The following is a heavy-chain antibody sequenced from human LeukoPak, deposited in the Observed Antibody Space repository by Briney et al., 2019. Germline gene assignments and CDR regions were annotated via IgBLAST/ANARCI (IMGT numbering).Heavy chain of an antibody. D-gene: IGHD2-15*01. CDR1: GGSISSSRGY. V-gene: IGHV4-39*01. CDR2: IYQSLYNSGST. Sequence: SETLSLTCTVSGGSISSSRGYWGWIRQAPGKGLEWIGSIYQSLYNSGSTYYSPSLKSRVTISVDTSKNQFSLKLTSVTAADTAVCYCARHDSEGDINWFDPWGQGTLVTVSS. CDR3: ARHDSEGDINWFDP. J-gene: IGHJ5*02.